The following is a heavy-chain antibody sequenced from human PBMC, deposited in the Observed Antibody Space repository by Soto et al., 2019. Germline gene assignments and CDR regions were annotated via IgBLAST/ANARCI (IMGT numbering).Heavy chain of an antibody. CDR2: INSDGSST. D-gene: IGHD6-13*01. CDR1: GFTFSSYW. CDR3: ARARVQVFSSSWSYYFDY. J-gene: IGHJ4*02. V-gene: IGHV3-74*01. Sequence: GGSLRLSCAASGFTFSSYWMHWVRQAPGKGLVWVSRINSDGSSTSYADSVKGRFTISRDNAKNTLYLQMNSLRAEDTAVYYCARARVQVFSSSWSYYFDYWGQGTLVTVS.